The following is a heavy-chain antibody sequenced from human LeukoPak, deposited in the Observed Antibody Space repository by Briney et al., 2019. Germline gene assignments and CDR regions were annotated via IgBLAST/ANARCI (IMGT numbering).Heavy chain of an antibody. V-gene: IGHV4-34*01. J-gene: IGHJ4*02. D-gene: IGHD6-19*01. CDR2: INHSGST. CDR3: ARISEAIAVAGPYYFDY. CDR1: GGSFSGYY. Sequence: PSETLSLTCAVYGGSFSGYYWSWIRHPPGKGLEWIGEINHSGSTNYNPSLKSRVTISVDTSKNQFSLKLISVTAADTAVYYCARISEAIAVAGPYYFDYWGQGTLVTVSS.